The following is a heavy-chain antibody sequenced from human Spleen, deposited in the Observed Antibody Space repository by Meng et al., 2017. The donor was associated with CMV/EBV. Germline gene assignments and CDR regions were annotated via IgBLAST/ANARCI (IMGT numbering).Heavy chain of an antibody. J-gene: IGHJ5*02. V-gene: IGHV4-59*06. D-gene: IGHD2-15*01. CDR2: IYYSGST. Sequence: SETLSLTCGIYGGSLSGYYWSWIRQTPGKGLEWIGYIYYSGSTYYNPSLKSRVTISVDTSKNQFSLKLSSVTAADTAVYYCAIGGYCSGGSCHHTRWFDPWGQGTLVTVSS. CDR3: AIGGYCSGGSCHHTRWFDP. CDR1: GGSLSGYY.